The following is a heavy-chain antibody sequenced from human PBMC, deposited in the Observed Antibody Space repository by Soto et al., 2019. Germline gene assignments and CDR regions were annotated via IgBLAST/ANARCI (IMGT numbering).Heavy chain of an antibody. D-gene: IGHD3-10*01. V-gene: IGHV1-69*13. J-gene: IGHJ5*02. CDR3: ARSKSPPTLTNMVRGVYWFDP. CDR2: IIPIFGTA. Sequence: ASVKVSCKASGGTFSSYAISWVRQAPGQGLEWMGGIIPIFGTANYAQKFQGRVTITADESTSTAYMELSSLRSEDTAVYYCARSKSPPTLTNMVRGVYWFDPWGQGTLLTVSS. CDR1: GGTFSSYA.